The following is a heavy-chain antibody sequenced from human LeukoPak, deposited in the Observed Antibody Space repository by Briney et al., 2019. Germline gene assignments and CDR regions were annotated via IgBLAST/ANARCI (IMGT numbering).Heavy chain of an antibody. Sequence: GGSLRLSCAASGFTFSSYAMSWVRQAPGKGLEWVSDISATGGGAYYADSVKGRFTLSRDNSKNTLYLQMNSLRAEDTAVYYCAKASSSSWAYFDYWGQGTLVTVSS. J-gene: IGHJ4*02. CDR3: AKASSSSWAYFDY. V-gene: IGHV3-23*01. D-gene: IGHD6-13*01. CDR1: GFTFSSYA. CDR2: ISATGGGA.